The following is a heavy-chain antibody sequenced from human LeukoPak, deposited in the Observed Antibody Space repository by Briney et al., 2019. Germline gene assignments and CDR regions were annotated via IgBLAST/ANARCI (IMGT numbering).Heavy chain of an antibody. CDR1: GYSFTGYF. V-gene: IGHV1-2*02. J-gene: IGHJ6*02. D-gene: IGHD3-16*01. CDR3: ARRFYYARDV. Sequence: GASVRVSCKASGYSFTGYFMQWVRQAPGQGLEWMGGINPNSGDTNYAQKFQGRVTMTRDTSISTAYMELSRLRSDDAAVYYCARRFYYARDVWGQGTTVTVSS. CDR2: INPNSGDT.